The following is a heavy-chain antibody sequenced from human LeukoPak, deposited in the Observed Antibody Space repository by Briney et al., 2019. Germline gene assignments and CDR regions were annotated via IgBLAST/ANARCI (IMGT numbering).Heavy chain of an antibody. CDR2: ISGSGGST. V-gene: IGHV3-23*01. Sequence: GGTLRLSCAASGFTFSSYGMSWVRQAPGKGLEWVSAISGSGGSTYCADSVKGRFTISRDNSKNTLYLQMNSLRAEDTAVYYCAKDFMLAASLTSHDYWGQGTLVTVSS. D-gene: IGHD6-13*01. J-gene: IGHJ4*02. CDR3: AKDFMLAASLTSHDY. CDR1: GFTFSSYG.